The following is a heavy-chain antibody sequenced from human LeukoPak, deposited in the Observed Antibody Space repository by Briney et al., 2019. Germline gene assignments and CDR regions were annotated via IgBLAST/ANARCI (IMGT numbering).Heavy chain of an antibody. CDR3: ARLKCSGGSCYSAPLDY. Sequence: RQMPGXXLXGMGXIYPGDSDTRYSPSFQGQVTISADKSISTAYLQWSSLKASDTAMYYCARLKCSGGSCYSAPLDYWGQGTLVTVSS. J-gene: IGHJ4*02. CDR2: IYPGDSDT. V-gene: IGHV5-51*01. D-gene: IGHD2-15*01.